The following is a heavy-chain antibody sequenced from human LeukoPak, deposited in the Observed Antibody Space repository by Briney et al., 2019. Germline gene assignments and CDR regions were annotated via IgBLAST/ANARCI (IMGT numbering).Heavy chain of an antibody. CDR2: IWSDGSNK. V-gene: IGHV3-33*01. J-gene: IGHJ4*02. CDR1: GFTLSSYG. D-gene: IGHD3-22*01. Sequence: PGGSLRLSCAASGFTLSSYGMHWVRQAPGKGLEWVAIIWSDGSNKYYADSVKGRFTISRDSSRNTLYQQLNSLRAEDTAVYYCARAMALIVDYWGQGTLVTVSS. CDR3: ARAMALIVDY.